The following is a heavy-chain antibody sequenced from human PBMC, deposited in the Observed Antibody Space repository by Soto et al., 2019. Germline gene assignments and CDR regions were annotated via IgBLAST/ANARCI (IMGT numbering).Heavy chain of an antibody. J-gene: IGHJ4*02. CDR3: AKIRGYSGYGYFDY. Sequence: GGSLRLSCAASGFTFSNYAMSWVRQAPGKGLEWVSAISGSGGGTYYADSVRGRFTISRDNSKNTLYVQMNSLRAEDTAVYYCAKIRGYSGYGYFDYWGQGALVTVSS. D-gene: IGHD5-12*01. V-gene: IGHV3-23*01. CDR1: GFTFSNYA. CDR2: ISGSGGGT.